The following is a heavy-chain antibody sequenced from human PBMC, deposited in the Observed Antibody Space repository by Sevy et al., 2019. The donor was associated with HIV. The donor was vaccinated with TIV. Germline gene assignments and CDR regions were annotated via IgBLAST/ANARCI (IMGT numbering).Heavy chain of an antibody. Sequence: GGSLRLSCAASGFTFTDFYLNWVRQAPGKGLEWVSSISGLSNYKFYVDSMKGRFTNSRDNAENSIYLQMNSLRAEDTAVYFCARRGPSTVHDAFDIWGQGTMVTVSS. V-gene: IGHV3-21*01. J-gene: IGHJ3*02. D-gene: IGHD4-17*01. CDR2: ISGLSNYK. CDR3: ARRGPSTVHDAFDI. CDR1: GFTFTDFY.